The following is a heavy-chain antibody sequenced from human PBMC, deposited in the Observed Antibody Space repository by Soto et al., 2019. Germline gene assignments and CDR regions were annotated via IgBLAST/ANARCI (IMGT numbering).Heavy chain of an antibody. D-gene: IGHD2-15*01. CDR3: ARVLRGGYCIGGSCYTPDS. J-gene: IGHJ5*01. V-gene: IGHV1-2*02. CDR2: IIALSGGT. CDR1: GFSFTSYY. Sequence: GASVKVSCKASGFSFTSYYIHWLRQAPGQGLEWMGWIIALSGGTDYAQKFQGRVTMTGDASTSTAYMKLSRLRSEDTAMYYCARVLRGGYCIGGSCYTPDSWGEGTLGTVSA.